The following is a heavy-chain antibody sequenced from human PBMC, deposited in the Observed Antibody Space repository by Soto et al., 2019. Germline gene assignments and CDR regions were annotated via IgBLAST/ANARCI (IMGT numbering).Heavy chain of an antibody. D-gene: IGHD4-17*01. Sequence: QLQLQESGPGLVKSSETLSLTCTVSGGSISSSSYYWGWIRQPPGKGLEWIGSIYYSGSTYYNPSLKSRVTISVDTSKNQFSLKLSSVTAADTAVYYCARHRGDCGDYVDHWFDPWGQGTLVTVSS. CDR3: ARHRGDCGDYVDHWFDP. CDR2: IYYSGST. J-gene: IGHJ5*02. CDR1: GGSISSSSYY. V-gene: IGHV4-39*01.